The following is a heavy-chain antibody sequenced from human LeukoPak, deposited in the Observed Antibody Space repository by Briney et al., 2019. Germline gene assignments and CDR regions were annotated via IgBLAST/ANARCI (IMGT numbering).Heavy chain of an antibody. D-gene: IGHD3-22*01. CDR2: IKQDGSEK. V-gene: IGHV3-7*01. CDR3: AREGDYYDSSDAFDI. Sequence: GGSLRLSCAASGFTFSSYWMSWVRQAPGKGLEWVANIKQDGSEKYYVDSVKGRFTISRDNAKNSLYLQMNSLRAEDTAVYYCAREGDYYDSSDAFDIWGQGTMLTVSS. CDR1: GFTFSSYW. J-gene: IGHJ3*02.